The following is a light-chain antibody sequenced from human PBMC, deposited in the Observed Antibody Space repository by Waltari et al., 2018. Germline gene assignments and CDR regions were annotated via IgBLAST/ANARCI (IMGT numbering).Light chain of an antibody. CDR1: QDISNY. CDR2: DAS. V-gene: IGKV1-33*01. J-gene: IGKJ4*01. CDR3: QQYDNLPLT. Sequence: TQMTQSPTPLSASVGDRIAITCQASQDISNYLNWYQQKPGKAPKLLIDDASNLETGVPSRFSGSGSGTDFTFTISSLQPEDIATYYCQQYDNLPLTFGGGTKVEIK.